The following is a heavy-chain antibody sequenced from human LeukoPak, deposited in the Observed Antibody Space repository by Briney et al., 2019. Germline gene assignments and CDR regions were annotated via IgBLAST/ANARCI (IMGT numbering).Heavy chain of an antibody. D-gene: IGHD6-19*01. CDR3: ARCPYSSGWYINYYYYYYMDV. CDR1: GFTFSSYW. CDR2: IKQDGSEK. Sequence: GGSLRLSCAASGFTFSSYWMSWVRQAPGKGLEWVANIKQDGSEKYYVDSVKGRFTISRDNAKNSLYLQMNSPRAEDTAVYYCARCPYSSGWYINYYYYYYMDVWGKGTTVTVSS. V-gene: IGHV3-7*01. J-gene: IGHJ6*03.